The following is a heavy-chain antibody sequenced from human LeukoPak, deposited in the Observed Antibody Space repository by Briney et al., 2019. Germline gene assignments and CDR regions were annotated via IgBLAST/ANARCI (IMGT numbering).Heavy chain of an antibody. CDR3: AKDGVRWAFDI. V-gene: IGHV3-23*01. CDR2: LIRRGGST. Sequence: GGSLRLSCAASGFAFSSYGMSWVRQAPGKGLEWVSSLIRRGGSTYYADSVKGRFTISRDNSKNTLYLQMNSLRAEDTAVYYCAKDGVRWAFDIWGQGTMVTVSS. CDR1: GFAFSSYG. J-gene: IGHJ3*02. D-gene: IGHD4-23*01.